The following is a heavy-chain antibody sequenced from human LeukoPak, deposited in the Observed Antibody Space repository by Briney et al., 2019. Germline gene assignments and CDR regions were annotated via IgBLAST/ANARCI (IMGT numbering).Heavy chain of an antibody. D-gene: IGHD4-11*01. CDR3: ARENRHDYDY. V-gene: IGHV4-34*01. CDR1: GGSFSGYY. Sequence: SETLSLTCAVYGGSFSGYYWNWMRQPPGKGLEWIGEINHSGSTNYNPSLKSRVTISVDTSKNQFSLKLSSVTAADTAVYYCARENRHDYDYWGQGTLVTVSS. J-gene: IGHJ4*02. CDR2: INHSGST.